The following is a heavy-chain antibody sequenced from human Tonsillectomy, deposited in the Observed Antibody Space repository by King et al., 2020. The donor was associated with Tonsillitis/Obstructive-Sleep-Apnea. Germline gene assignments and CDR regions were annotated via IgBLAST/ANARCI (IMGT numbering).Heavy chain of an antibody. CDR1: GFSLSTSGVG. D-gene: IGHD3-3*01. CDR2: IYWDDDK. V-gene: IGHV2-5*02. Sequence: ITLKESGPTLVKPTQTLTLTCTFSGFSLSTSGVGVGWIRQPPGKALEWLALIYWDDDKRYSPSLKSWLTTTKDTSKNQVVLTMTNLDPVDTTTYYCAHRPGLLYYDCWSGYYPSYYYYYMDVWGKGTTVTVSS. J-gene: IGHJ6*03. CDR3: AHRPGLLYYDCWSGYYPSYYYYYMDV.